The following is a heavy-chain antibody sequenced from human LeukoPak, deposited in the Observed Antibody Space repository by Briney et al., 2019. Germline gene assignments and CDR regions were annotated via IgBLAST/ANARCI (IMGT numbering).Heavy chain of an antibody. V-gene: IGHV4-59*01. CDR3: ARGHTCSSSWRYFAY. CDR2: IYYSGST. J-gene: IGHJ4*02. D-gene: IGHD6-13*01. CDR1: GGSISSYY. Sequence: SETLSLTCTVSGGSISSYYWSWIRQPPGKGLEWIGYIYYSGSTNYNPSLKSRVTISVDTSKNQFSLKLSSVTAADTAVYYCARGHTCSSSWRYFAYWGQGTLVTVSS.